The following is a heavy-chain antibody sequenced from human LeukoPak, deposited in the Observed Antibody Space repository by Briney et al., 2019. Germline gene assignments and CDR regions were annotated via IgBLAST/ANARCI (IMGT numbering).Heavy chain of an antibody. J-gene: IGHJ6*02. CDR2: ISYDRINT. CDR1: GFTFSIHG. CDR3: ARDVIAYYYYYGMDV. Sequence: PGGSLRLSCVVSGFTFSIHGMHWVRQAPGKGLEWVATISYDRINTFYADSVQGRFTISRDNTKNTLYLHMNSLRVEGTAVYFCARDVIAYYYYYGMDVWGQGTTVTVPS. D-gene: IGHD2-21*01. V-gene: IGHV3-30*03.